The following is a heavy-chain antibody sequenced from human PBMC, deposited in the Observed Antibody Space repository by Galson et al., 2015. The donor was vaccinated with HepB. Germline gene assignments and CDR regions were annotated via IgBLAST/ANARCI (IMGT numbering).Heavy chain of an antibody. V-gene: IGHV3-48*02. CDR2: ISSSSTI. Sequence: SLRLSCAASGFTFSSYSMNWVRQAPGKGLEWVSYISSSSTIYYADSVKGRFTISRDNAKNSLYLQMNSLRDEDTAVYYCARDPDGQHWGQGTLVSVSS. CDR3: ARDPDGQH. J-gene: IGHJ1*01. CDR1: GFTFSSYS.